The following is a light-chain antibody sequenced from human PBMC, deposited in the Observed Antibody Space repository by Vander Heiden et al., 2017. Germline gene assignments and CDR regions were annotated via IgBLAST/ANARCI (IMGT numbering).Light chain of an antibody. Sequence: EIVMTQSPATLSVSPGERATLSRRASQSVSSNLAWYQQKPGQAPRLLIYCASTRATGIPARFSGSGSGTEFTLTISSLQSEDFAVYYCQQYNNCPPTFGQGTKVEIK. CDR2: CAS. J-gene: IGKJ1*01. CDR1: QSVSSN. CDR3: QQYNNCPPT. V-gene: IGKV3-15*01.